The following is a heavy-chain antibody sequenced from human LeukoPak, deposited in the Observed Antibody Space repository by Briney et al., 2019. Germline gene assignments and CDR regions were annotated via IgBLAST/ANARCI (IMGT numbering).Heavy chain of an antibody. CDR2: IYYSGST. Sequence: SETLSLTCTVSGGSFSSGGYYWSWIRQHPGKGLEWIGYIYYSGSTYYNPSLKSRVTISVATSKNQFSLKLSSVTAADTAVYYCARGSGRLAQEDYYYGMDVWGQGTTVTVSS. CDR1: GGSFSSGGYY. J-gene: IGHJ6*02. CDR3: ARGSGRLAQEDYYYGMDV. V-gene: IGHV4-31*03. D-gene: IGHD3-10*01.